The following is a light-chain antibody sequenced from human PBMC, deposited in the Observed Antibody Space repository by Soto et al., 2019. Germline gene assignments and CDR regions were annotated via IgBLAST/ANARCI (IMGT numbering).Light chain of an antibody. CDR3: QQYNSNSAGT. Sequence: DIQMTQSPSTLSASVGDRVTITCRASQSIDTWLAWYQQKPGRVPTLLIYKASTLESGVPSRFSGSGSGTEFTLTISSLQPDDVGTYYCQQYNSNSAGTFGQGTKVEIK. V-gene: IGKV1-5*03. CDR1: QSIDTW. CDR2: KAS. J-gene: IGKJ1*01.